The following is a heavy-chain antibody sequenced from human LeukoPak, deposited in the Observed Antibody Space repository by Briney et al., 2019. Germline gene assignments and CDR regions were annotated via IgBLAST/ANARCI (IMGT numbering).Heavy chain of an antibody. CDR2: INPNSGDT. Sequence: ASVKVSCKSSGYSFTGYYLHWVRQAPGQGLEWMGWINPNSGDTNYAQKLQDRVTMTTDTSTSTAYIELRSLRSDDTALYYCARGWELSIWGQGTMVTVSS. V-gene: IGHV1-2*02. D-gene: IGHD3-10*01. CDR3: ARGWELSI. J-gene: IGHJ3*02. CDR1: GYSFTGYY.